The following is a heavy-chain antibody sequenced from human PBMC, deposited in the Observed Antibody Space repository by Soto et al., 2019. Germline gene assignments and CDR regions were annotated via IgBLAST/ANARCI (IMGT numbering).Heavy chain of an antibody. CDR1: GFTFSSYG. D-gene: IGHD3-16*02. J-gene: IGHJ3*02. CDR2: IWYDGSNK. Sequence: QVQRVESGGGVVQPGRSLRLSCAASGFTFSSYGMHWVRQAPGKGLEWVAVIWYDGSNKYHADSVKGRFTISRDNSKNSLSVHMFSLSAKSTAVYYCLRGYQSASNHASDIWGQGTMVTVST. CDR3: LRGYQSASNHASDI. V-gene: IGHV3-33*01.